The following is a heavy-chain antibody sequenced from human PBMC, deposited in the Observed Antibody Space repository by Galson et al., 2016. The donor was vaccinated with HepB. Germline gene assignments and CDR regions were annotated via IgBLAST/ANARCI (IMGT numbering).Heavy chain of an antibody. CDR2: ISTFNGKT. J-gene: IGHJ6*03. D-gene: IGHD3-16*01. CDR1: GYMFISYG. CDR3: ARGVGGVGDYSEGYYYHYYMDV. Sequence: SVKVSCKASGYMFISYGISWVRQAPGQGLEWMGWISTFNGKTDFARKFQGGVTMTTDTSTNTALMDLRSLRSDDTAVYYCARGVGGVGDYSEGYYYHYYMDVCGTGTTVTVTS. V-gene: IGHV1-18*04.